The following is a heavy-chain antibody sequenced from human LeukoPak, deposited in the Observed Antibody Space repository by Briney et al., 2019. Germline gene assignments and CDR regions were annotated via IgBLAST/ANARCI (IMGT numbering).Heavy chain of an antibody. V-gene: IGHV1-69*05. CDR1: GYTFTSYG. CDR3: ARGGQRNFRFDY. Sequence: SVKVSCKASGYTFTSYGISWVRQAPGQGLEWMGGIIPIFGTANYAQKFQGRVTITTDESTSTAYMELSSLRSEDTAVYYCARGGQRNFRFDYWGQGTLVTVSS. CDR2: IIPIFGTA. J-gene: IGHJ4*02. D-gene: IGHD3-10*01.